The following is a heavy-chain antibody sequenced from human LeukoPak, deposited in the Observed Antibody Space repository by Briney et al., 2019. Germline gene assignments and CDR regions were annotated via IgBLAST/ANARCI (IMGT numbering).Heavy chain of an antibody. D-gene: IGHD3-22*01. CDR2: ISSSSSYI. CDR3: ARGPGEGGSSGYYYGKPEDPAEYYFDY. CDR1: GFTFSSYS. Sequence: GGSLRLSCAASGFTFSSYSMNWVRQAPGKGLEWVSSISSSSSYIYYADSVKGRFTISRDNAKNSLYLQMNSLRAEDTAVYYCARGPGEGGSSGYYYGKPEDPAEYYFDYWGQGTLVTVSS. V-gene: IGHV3-21*04. J-gene: IGHJ4*02.